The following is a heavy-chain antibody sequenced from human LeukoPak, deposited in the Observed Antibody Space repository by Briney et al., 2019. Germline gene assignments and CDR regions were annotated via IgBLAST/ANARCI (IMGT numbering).Heavy chain of an antibody. V-gene: IGHV4-4*08. Sequence: SETLSLTCSVSCGSVSSYYWSWIRQPPGKGLEWIGYVYYTGSTNYNPSLKSRVTMFEDKSKNQFSLRLISVTVADTAMYYCAREGGPYRPLDYSGQGTLVTVSS. J-gene: IGHJ4*02. CDR1: CGSVSSYY. CDR3: AREGGPYRPLDY. CDR2: VYYTGST.